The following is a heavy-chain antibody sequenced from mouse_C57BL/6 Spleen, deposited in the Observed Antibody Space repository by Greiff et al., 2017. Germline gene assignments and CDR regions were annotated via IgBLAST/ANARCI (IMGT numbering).Heavy chain of an antibody. CDR2: IDPETGGT. J-gene: IGHJ2*01. Sequence: QVQLQQSGAELVRPGASVTLSCKASGYTFTDYEMHWVKQTPVHGLEWIGAIDPETGGTAYNQKFKGKAILTADKSSSTAYMELRSLTSEDSAVYYCTRPPYGNYRGYFDYWGQGTTLTVSS. V-gene: IGHV1-15*01. CDR1: GYTFTDYE. D-gene: IGHD2-1*01. CDR3: TRPPYGNYRGYFDY.